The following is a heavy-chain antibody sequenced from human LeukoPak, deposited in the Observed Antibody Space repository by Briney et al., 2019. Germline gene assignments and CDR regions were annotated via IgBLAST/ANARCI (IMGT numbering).Heavy chain of an antibody. CDR2: ISGSFGST. J-gene: IGHJ4*02. D-gene: IGHD3-10*01. V-gene: IGHV3-23*01. Sequence: GGSLRLSCAASGFTFSSYAMSWVRQAPGKRLEWVSAISGSFGSTYYADSVKVRFTISRANSKNTLYVQMNSLGAEDTALYYCAKYLGSGSYCPPFDYWGQGTLVIVSS. CDR1: GFTFSSYA. CDR3: AKYLGSGSYCPPFDY.